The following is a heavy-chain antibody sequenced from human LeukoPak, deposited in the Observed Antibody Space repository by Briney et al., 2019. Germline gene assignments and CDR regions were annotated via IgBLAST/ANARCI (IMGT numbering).Heavy chain of an antibody. V-gene: IGHV3-23*01. CDR2: ISGSGGST. J-gene: IGHJ3*02. Sequence: GGSLRLSCGASGFTFGSYAMSWARQAPGKGLEWVSAISGSGGSTYYADSVKGRFTISRDNSKNTLYLQMNSLRAEDTAVYYIAMGPGSASRASGVFNIWGQGTMVTVSS. D-gene: IGHD2-15*01. CDR3: AMGPGSASRASGVFNI. CDR1: GFTFGSYA.